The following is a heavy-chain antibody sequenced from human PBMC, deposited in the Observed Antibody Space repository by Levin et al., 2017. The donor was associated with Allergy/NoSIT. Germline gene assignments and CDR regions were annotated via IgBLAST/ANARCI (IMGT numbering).Heavy chain of an antibody. CDR3: AKKGAGGVATPPDY. Sequence: GESLKISYAASGFTFSIYGMHWVRQAPGKGLEWVAVMSYDGSNEYYADSVKGRFTISRDNSKNTLYLQMNSLRAEDTAVYYCAKKGAGGVATPPDYWGQGTLVIVSS. CDR2: MSYDGSNE. D-gene: IGHD2-21*02. CDR1: GFTFSIYG. V-gene: IGHV3-30*18. J-gene: IGHJ4*02.